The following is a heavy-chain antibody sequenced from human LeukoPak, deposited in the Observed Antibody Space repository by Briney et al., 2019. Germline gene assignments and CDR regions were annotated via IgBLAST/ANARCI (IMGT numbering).Heavy chain of an antibody. J-gene: IGHJ5*02. V-gene: IGHV4-39*01. D-gene: IGHD6-6*01. CDR1: GGSITSNNYY. CDR3: ARHSFPRYSTSSDWFDP. CDR2: INYSGRN. Sequence: SETLSLTCTVSGGSITSNNYYCVWNRQPTGRGREGFANINYSGRNYYNPSLKRPVSTSANTSKKQFSLKLSSVTATDTAVYYCARHSFPRYSTSSDWFDPWGQGTLVTVSS.